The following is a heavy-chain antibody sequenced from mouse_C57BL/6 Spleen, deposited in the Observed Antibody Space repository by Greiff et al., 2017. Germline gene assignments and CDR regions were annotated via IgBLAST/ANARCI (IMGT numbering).Heavy chain of an antibody. CDR3: ARNSPCDY. V-gene: IGHV1-50*01. J-gene: IGHJ2*01. CDR1: GYTFTSYW. CDR2: IDPSDSYT. Sequence: QVQLQQPGAELVKPGASVKLSCKASGYTFTSYWMQWVKQRPGQGLEWIGEIDPSDSYTNYNQKFKGKATLTVDTSSSTAYMQLSSLTSEDSAVYYCARNSPCDYWGQGTTLTVSS.